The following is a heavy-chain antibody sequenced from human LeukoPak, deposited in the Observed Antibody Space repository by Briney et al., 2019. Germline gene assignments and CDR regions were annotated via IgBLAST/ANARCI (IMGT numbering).Heavy chain of an antibody. J-gene: IGHJ6*02. CDR3: ARWDYSAAARRSGDYSMDV. CDR2: IWYDGGNK. V-gene: IGHV3-33*01. CDR1: GFTFSRFG. Sequence: GTSLRLSCAASGFTFSRFGMHWVRQAPGTGLEWVAVIWYDGGNKYYADSVKGRFTISRDNPKNTVYLEMNSLRVEDTAVYYCARWDYSAAARRSGDYSMDVWGQGTTVTVSS. D-gene: IGHD3-3*01.